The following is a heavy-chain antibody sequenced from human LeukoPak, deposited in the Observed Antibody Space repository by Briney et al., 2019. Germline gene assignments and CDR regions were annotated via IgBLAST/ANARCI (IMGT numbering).Heavy chain of an antibody. D-gene: IGHD1-26*01. CDR3: ANRPKWELIPEYFQH. CDR2: IRYDGSNK. Sequence: GGSLRLSCAASGFTFSSYGMHWVRQAPGKGLEWVAFIRYDGSNKYYADSVKGRFTISRDNSKNTLYLQMNSLRAEDTAVYYCANRPKWELIPEYFQHWGQGTLVTVSS. J-gene: IGHJ1*01. CDR1: GFTFSSYG. V-gene: IGHV3-30*02.